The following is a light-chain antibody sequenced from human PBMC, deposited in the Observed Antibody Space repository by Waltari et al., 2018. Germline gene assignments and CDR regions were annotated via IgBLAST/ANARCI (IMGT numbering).Light chain of an antibody. CDR3: SSYTASPPHVV. J-gene: IGLJ2*01. CDR2: DVF. V-gene: IGLV2-14*03. Sequence: QSALTQPASVSGSPGQSISISCTGISSDVGGFNFVSWYQQHPGKAPKLMIYDVFNRPSWVSTRLSGSKSDNAASLAISGLQAEDEAVYYCSSYTASPPHVVFGGGTKVTVL. CDR1: SSDVGGFNF.